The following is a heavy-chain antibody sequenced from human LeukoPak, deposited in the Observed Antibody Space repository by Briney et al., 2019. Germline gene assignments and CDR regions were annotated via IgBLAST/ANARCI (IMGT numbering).Heavy chain of an antibody. D-gene: IGHD3-3*01. CDR2: INSDGSST. CDR1: GFTFSSYW. Sequence: GGSLRLSCAASGFTFSSYWMHWVRQAPGKGLVWVSRINSDGSSTSYADSVKGRFTISRDNAKNTLYLQMNSLRAEDTAVYYCARTPEGDFWSGYYQFDYWGQGTLVTVSS. J-gene: IGHJ4*02. V-gene: IGHV3-74*01. CDR3: ARTPEGDFWSGYYQFDY.